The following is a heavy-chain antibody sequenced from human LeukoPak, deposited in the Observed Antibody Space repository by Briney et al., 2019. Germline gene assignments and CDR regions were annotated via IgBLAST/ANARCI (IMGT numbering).Heavy chain of an antibody. V-gene: IGHV1-2*02. CDR2: INRKSGDT. J-gene: IGHJ4*02. CDR1: GYTFTSYG. CDR3: ATPWGCTRPDCPFLH. Sequence: ASVKVSCKASGYTFTSYGISWVRQAPGQGLQWMGWINRKSGDTKYAQNFQGRVTMTRDTSISTSYMELSSLRSDDTAVYYCATPWGCTRPDCPFLHWGQGTLVTVSS. D-gene: IGHD2-8*01.